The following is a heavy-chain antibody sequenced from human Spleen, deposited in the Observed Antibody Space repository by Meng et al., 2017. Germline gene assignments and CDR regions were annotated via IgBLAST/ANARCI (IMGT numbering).Heavy chain of an antibody. CDR3: ARDLRGSGWYGQDY. Sequence: GESLKISCAASGFTFSNAWMTWVRQAPGKGLEWIGRMKSNVDGGTVDYATAVKGRFFISRDDSKNTLYLQMNSLRAEDTAVYYCARDLRGSGWYGQDYWGQGTLVTVSS. CDR1: GFTFSNAW. D-gene: IGHD6-19*01. J-gene: IGHJ4*02. V-gene: IGHV3-15*05. CDR2: MKSNVDGGTV.